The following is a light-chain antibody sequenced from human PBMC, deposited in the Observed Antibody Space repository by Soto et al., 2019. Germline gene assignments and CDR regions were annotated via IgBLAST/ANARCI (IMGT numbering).Light chain of an antibody. V-gene: IGLV1-44*01. CDR3: AAWDDSLIAYV. CDR1: SSNIGTNF. Sequence: QSVLTQPPSASGTPGQRVSISCSGSSSNIGTNFVDWYQQLPGTAPNLLIYSNNQRPSGVPARFSGSKSGTSASLAISGLPSEDEADYYCAAWDDSLIAYVFGSGTKLTVL. J-gene: IGLJ1*01. CDR2: SNN.